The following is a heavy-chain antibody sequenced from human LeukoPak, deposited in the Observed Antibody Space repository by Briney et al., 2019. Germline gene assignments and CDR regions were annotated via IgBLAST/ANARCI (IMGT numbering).Heavy chain of an antibody. D-gene: IGHD3-22*01. Sequence: GRSLRLSCAASGFTFDDYAMHWVRQAPGKGLEWVSGISWNSGSIGYADSVKGRFTISRDNAKNSLYLQMNSLRAEDTALYYCAKAHYYYDSSGYYSAFDYWGQGTLVTVSS. V-gene: IGHV3-9*01. CDR1: GFTFDDYA. J-gene: IGHJ4*02. CDR3: AKAHYYYDSSGYYSAFDY. CDR2: ISWNSGSI.